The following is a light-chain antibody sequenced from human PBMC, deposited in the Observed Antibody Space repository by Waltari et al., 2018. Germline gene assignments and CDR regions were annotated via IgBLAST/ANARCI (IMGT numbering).Light chain of an antibody. J-gene: IGLJ3*02. CDR3: ASWDDSPNGRWV. V-gene: IGLV1-44*01. CDR1: SSNVGNNV. CDR2: RND. Sequence: QSVLTQPPSASGAPGQRVTISCSGSSSNVGNNVVNWYQQIPGTAPKLLIYRNDQRPSGVPDRFSAAKSGTSASLAISGLQSEDEGDYYCASWDDSPNGRWVFGGGTKLTVL.